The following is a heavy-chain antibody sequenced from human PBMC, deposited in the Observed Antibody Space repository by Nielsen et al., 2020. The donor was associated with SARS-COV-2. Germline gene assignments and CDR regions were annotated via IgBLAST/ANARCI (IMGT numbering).Heavy chain of an antibody. D-gene: IGHD5-24*01. V-gene: IGHV3-7*03. Sequence: GESLKISCAASGFIISNYWMSWVRQAPGKGLEWVANIKQDGSEKYYVDSVKGRFTISRDNAKNSLYLQMNSLRAEDTALYYCATGATTPGGYWGQGTLVTVSS. CDR1: GFIISNYW. J-gene: IGHJ4*02. CDR2: IKQDGSEK. CDR3: ATGATTPGGY.